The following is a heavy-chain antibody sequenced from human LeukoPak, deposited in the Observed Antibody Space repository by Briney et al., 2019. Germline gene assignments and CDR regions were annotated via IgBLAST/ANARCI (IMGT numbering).Heavy chain of an antibody. V-gene: IGHV3-23*01. D-gene: IGHD4-17*01. CDR3: AKAGTTYYYYYMDV. CDR1: GFTFSSYG. J-gene: IGHJ6*03. Sequence: PGGSLRLSCAASGFTFSSYGMSWVRQAPGKGLEWVSGISGSGGSTYYADSVKGRFTISRDNSKNTLYLQMNSLRAEDTAVYYCAKAGTTYYYYYMDVWGKGTTVTISS. CDR2: ISGSGGST.